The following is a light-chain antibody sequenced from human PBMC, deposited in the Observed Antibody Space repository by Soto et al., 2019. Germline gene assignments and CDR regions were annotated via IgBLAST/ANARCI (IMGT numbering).Light chain of an antibody. CDR2: DVS. CDR1: SSDVAGYNY. CDR3: SSYTSSSTPI. V-gene: IGLV2-14*01. Sequence: QSALTQPASVSGSPGQSITSSCTGTSSDVAGYNYVSWYQQHPGKAPKLMIYDVSNRPSGVSNRFSGSKSGNTASLTISGLQAEDEADYYCSSYTSSSTPIFGGGTQLTVL. J-gene: IGLJ2*01.